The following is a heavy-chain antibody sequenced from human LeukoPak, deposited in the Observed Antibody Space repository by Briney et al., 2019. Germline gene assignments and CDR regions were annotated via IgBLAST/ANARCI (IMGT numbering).Heavy chain of an antibody. CDR1: GFTFSSYA. D-gene: IGHD6-13*01. J-gene: IGHJ4*02. CDR2: ISGSGGST. Sequence: PGGSLRLSCAASGFTFSSYAMSWVRQAPGKGLEWVSAISGSGGSTYYADSVKGRVTISRDNSKNTLYLQMNSLRAEDTAVYYCAKDSGYSSPLAEFDYWGQGTLVTVSS. V-gene: IGHV3-23*01. CDR3: AKDSGYSSPLAEFDY.